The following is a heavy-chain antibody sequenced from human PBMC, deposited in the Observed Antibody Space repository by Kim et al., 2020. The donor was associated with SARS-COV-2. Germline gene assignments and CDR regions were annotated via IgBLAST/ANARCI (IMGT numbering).Heavy chain of an antibody. CDR2: IYYSGTT. CDR3: ARSEGRGSWHQFDY. V-gene: IGHV4-59*01. D-gene: IGHD6-13*01. Sequence: SETLSLTCTVSSDSISSYYCSWIRQLPGKGLEWIGYIYYSGTTNSNPSPNSRVTISWDTSKNQFSLELTSVTDADTAVYYCARSEGRGSWHQFDYWGQGILVTVSS. J-gene: IGHJ4*02. CDR1: SDSISSYY.